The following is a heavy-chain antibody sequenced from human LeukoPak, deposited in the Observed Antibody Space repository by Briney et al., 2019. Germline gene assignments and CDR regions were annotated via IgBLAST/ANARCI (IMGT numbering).Heavy chain of an antibody. CDR2: ISTGSTII. CDR3: ARGHGGLDY. CDR1: GFTFSEYS. V-gene: IGHV3-48*02. J-gene: IGHJ4*02. Sequence: GGSLRLSCVASGFTFSEYSVNWVRQAPGQGLEWVSYISTGSTIIYYADSVKGRFTISRDNAKNSLYLQMNSLRDEDAAVYFCARGHGGLDYWGQGTLVTVSS. D-gene: IGHD3-10*01.